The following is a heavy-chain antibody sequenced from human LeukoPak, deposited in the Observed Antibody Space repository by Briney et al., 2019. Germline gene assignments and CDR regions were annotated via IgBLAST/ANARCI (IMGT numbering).Heavy chain of an antibody. Sequence: PGGSLRLSCAASGFTFDDYAMHWVRQAPGKGLEWVSGISWNSGSIGYADSVKGRFTISRDNAKNSLYLQMNSLRAEDTAVYYCAKDQLSVDIVVVPAAMDYWGQGTLVTVSS. CDR1: GFTFDDYA. CDR3: AKDQLSVDIVVVPAAMDY. J-gene: IGHJ4*02. CDR2: ISWNSGSI. D-gene: IGHD2-2*01. V-gene: IGHV3-9*01.